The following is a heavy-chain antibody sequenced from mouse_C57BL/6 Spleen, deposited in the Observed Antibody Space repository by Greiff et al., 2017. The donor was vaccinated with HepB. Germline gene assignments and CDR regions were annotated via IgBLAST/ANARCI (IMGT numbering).Heavy chain of an antibody. J-gene: IGHJ4*01. CDR3: ARDPYGNLAMDY. V-gene: IGHV3-6*01. CDR2: ISYDGSN. Sequence: VQLKESGPGLVKPSQSLSLTCSVTGYSITSGYYWNWIRQFPGNKLEWMGYISYDGSNNYNPSLKNRISITRDTSKNQFFLKLNSVTTEDTATYYCARDPYGNLAMDYWGQGTSVTVSS. D-gene: IGHD2-1*01. CDR1: GYSITSGYY.